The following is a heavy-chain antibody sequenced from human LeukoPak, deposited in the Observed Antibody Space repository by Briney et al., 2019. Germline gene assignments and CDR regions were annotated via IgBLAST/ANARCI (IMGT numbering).Heavy chain of an antibody. CDR3: ARDRDDSSGYYLDY. V-gene: IGHV4-4*07. J-gene: IGHJ4*02. CDR1: GGSISSYY. Sequence: SETLSLTCTVSGGSISSYYWSWIRQPAGKGLEWIGRIYTSGSTNYNPSLKSRVTMSVDTSKNQFSLKLSSVTAADTAVYYCARDRDDSSGYYLDYWGQGTLVTVSS. CDR2: IYTSGST. D-gene: IGHD3-22*01.